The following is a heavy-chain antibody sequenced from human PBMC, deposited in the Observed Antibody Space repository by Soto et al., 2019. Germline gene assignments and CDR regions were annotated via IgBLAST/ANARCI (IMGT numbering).Heavy chain of an antibody. D-gene: IGHD3-10*01. Sequence: QVQLQESGPGLVKPSETLSLTCSVSGGSITSHYCSWFRQPPGKGLEWIGYIHHSGSTSYNPSLKSRVTRSVDTSKNQFTVKVNSVTAAVTALYYCARQGFGQLHGLVDVWGPGTTVTVSS. CDR1: GGSITSHY. J-gene: IGHJ6*02. CDR2: IHHSGST. CDR3: ARQGFGQLHGLVDV. V-gene: IGHV4-59*08.